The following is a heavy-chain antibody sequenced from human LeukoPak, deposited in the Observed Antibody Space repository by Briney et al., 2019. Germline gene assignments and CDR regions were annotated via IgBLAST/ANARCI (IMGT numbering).Heavy chain of an antibody. V-gene: IGHV3-30*02. D-gene: IGHD2-21*02. CDR3: AKDRGGDCYACFDY. CDR2: IRYDGSNK. Sequence: GGSLRLSCAASGFTFSSCGMHWVRQAPGKGLEWVAFIRYDGSNKYYADSVKGRFTISRDNSKNTLYLQMNSLRAEDTAVYYCAKDRGGDCYACFDYWGQGTLVTVSS. J-gene: IGHJ4*02. CDR1: GFTFSSCG.